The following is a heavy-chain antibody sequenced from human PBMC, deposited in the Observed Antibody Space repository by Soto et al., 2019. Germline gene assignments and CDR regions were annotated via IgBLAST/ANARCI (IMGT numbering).Heavy chain of an antibody. D-gene: IGHD6-19*01. J-gene: IGHJ5*02. CDR3: AKCSVGTVRTSGWCNWFDT. V-gene: IGHV3-23*01. Sequence: EVRLLESGGGLAQPGGSRRLSCAASGFTFSSSAMNWVRQAPGKGLEWVSSIRVGGGDTFYADSVRGRFTVSRDISRYTLYLQMNSLRAEDTAIYYCAKCSVGTVRTSGWCNWFDTWGQGTLVTVSS. CDR2: IRVGGGDT. CDR1: GFTFSSSA.